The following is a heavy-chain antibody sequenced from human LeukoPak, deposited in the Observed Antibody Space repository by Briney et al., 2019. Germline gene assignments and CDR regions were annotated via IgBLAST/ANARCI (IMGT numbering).Heavy chain of an antibody. D-gene: IGHD1-26*01. V-gene: IGHV1-2*02. CDR1: GYTFTGYY. CDR2: INPNSGGT. CDR3: ARVGFYSGSYSQAFDI. Sequence: ASVKVSCKASGYTFTGYYMHWVRQAPGQGLEWMGWINPNSGGTNYAQKFQGRVTMTRDTSISTAYMELSRLRSDDTAVYYCARVGFYSGSYSQAFDIWGQGSMVTVSS. J-gene: IGHJ3*02.